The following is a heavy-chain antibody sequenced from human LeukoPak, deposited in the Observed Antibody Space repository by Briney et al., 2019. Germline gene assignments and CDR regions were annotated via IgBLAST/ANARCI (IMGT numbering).Heavy chain of an antibody. CDR1: GYTFTGYY. J-gene: IGHJ4*02. CDR2: VNPNSGGT. D-gene: IGHD3-22*01. Sequence: ASVKVSCKASGYTFTGYYLHWVRQAPGQGLEWMGCVNPNSGGTNYAQKFQGRVTMTRDTSISTAYMELSRLRSDDTAVYYCARTVLRDYYDSSGYRYWGQGTLVAVSS. CDR3: ARTVLRDYYDSSGYRY. V-gene: IGHV1-2*02.